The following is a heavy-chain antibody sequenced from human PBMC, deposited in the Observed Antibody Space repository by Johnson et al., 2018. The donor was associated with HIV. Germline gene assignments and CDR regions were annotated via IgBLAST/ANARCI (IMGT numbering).Heavy chain of an antibody. CDR1: EFTVSSNY. V-gene: IGHV3-53*01. CDR2: IYDGDAT. J-gene: IGHJ3*02. D-gene: IGHD6-13*01. CDR3: ARVGYSSSWYGGYGAFDI. Sequence: VQLVESGGKLIQPGGSLRLSCAASEFTVSSNYMSWVRQAPGKGLEWVSIIYDGDATYYADSVTGRFTISRDNAKNTLFLQMNRLRAEDTAVYYCARVGYSSSWYGGYGAFDIWGQGTTVTVSS.